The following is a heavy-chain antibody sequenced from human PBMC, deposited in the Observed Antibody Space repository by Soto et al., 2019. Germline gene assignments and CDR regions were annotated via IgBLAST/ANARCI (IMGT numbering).Heavy chain of an antibody. V-gene: IGHV1-69*01. J-gene: IGHJ5*02. CDR1: GGTFSSYA. CDR2: IIPIFGTA. D-gene: IGHD1-1*01. CDR3: AREELEPTPSTWFDP. Sequence: QVQLVQSGAEVKKPGSSAKVSCKASGGTFSSYAISWVRQAPGQGLEWMGGIIPIFGTANYAQKFQGRVTITADESTSTAYMELSSLRSEDTAVYYCAREELEPTPSTWFDPWGQGTLVTVSS.